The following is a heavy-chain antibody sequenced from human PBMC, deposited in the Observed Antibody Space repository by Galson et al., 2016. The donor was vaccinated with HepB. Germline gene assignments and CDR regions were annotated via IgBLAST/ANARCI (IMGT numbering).Heavy chain of an antibody. CDR1: GGSISSGLYY. J-gene: IGHJ5*02. Sequence: TLSLTCSVSGGSISSGLYYWSWIRQPPGKGLEYIGYIDYSGSTYYNPSLKSRVTISVDTSKNQFSLKLRSVTAADTAVYYCARGGKSLLENIWFDPWGQGTLVTVSS. D-gene: IGHD3-10*01. CDR2: IDYSGST. CDR3: ARGGKSLLENIWFDP. V-gene: IGHV4-30-4*01.